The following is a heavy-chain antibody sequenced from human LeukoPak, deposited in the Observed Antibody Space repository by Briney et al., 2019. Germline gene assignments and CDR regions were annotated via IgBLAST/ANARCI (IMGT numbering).Heavy chain of an antibody. CDR1: GYTFTSYY. J-gene: IGHJ4*02. D-gene: IGHD3-22*01. CDR3: ARDGNEYYYDSSGYCE. CDR2: INPNSGGT. Sequence: ASVKVSCKASGYTFTSYYMHWVRQAPGQGLEWMGWINPNSGGTNYAQKFQGRVTMTRDTSISTAYMELSRLRSDDTAVYYCARDGNEYYYDSSGYCEWGQGTLVTVSS. V-gene: IGHV1-2*02.